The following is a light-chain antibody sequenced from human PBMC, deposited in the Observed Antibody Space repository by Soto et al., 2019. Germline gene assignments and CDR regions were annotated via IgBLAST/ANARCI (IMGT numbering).Light chain of an antibody. CDR3: TQSTHFPRT. V-gene: IGKV2-24*01. CDR1: KSLVNSNGGTY. J-gene: IGKJ1*01. Sequence: DMVRTKTPFSSPVTLGQPASISSRSIKSLVNSNGGTYLSWLQQRPGQPPRLLIYKISNRFSGVPDRFSGSGAGTDFTLKISRVEAEDVGVYYCTQSTHFPRTFGQGTKVELK. CDR2: KIS.